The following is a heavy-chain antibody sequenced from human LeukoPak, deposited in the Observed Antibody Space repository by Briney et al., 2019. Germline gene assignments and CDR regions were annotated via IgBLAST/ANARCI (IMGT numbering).Heavy chain of an antibody. CDR3: ARKSSAVAGPFDY. J-gene: IGHJ4*02. CDR2: ISGSGGST. D-gene: IGHD6-19*01. V-gene: IGHV3-23*01. CDR1: GFTFSSYG. Sequence: PGGSLRLSCAASGFTFSSYGMSWVRQAPGKGLEWVSAISGSGGSTYYADSVKGRFTISRDNAKNSLYLQMNSLRAEDTAVYYCARKSSAVAGPFDYWGQGTLVTVSS.